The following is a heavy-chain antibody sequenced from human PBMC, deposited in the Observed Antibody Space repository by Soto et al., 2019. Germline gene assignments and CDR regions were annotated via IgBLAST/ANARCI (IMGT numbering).Heavy chain of an antibody. CDR1: GGSFSGYY. CDR3: ASSIAAAGTPFDY. V-gene: IGHV4-34*01. J-gene: IGHJ4*02. CDR2: INHSGST. Sequence: PSETLSLTCAVYGGSFSGYYWTWIRQPPGTGLEWIGEINHSGSTNYNPSLKSRVTISVDTSKNQFSLKLTSVTAADTAVYYCASSIAAAGTPFDYWGQGTLVTVS. D-gene: IGHD6-13*01.